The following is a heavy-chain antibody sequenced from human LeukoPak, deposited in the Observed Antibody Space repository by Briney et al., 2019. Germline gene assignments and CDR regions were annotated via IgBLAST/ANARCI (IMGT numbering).Heavy chain of an antibody. CDR3: AKVRWIGDLPFDY. D-gene: IGHD4-23*01. J-gene: IGHJ4*02. CDR1: GFTFSSYW. Sequence: GGSLRLSCAASGFTFSSYWMSWVRQAPGKGLEWVANIKQDGSEKYYVDSVKGRFTISRDNSKNTLYLQMNSLRAEDTAVYYCAKVRWIGDLPFDYWGQGTLVTVSS. V-gene: IGHV3-7*03. CDR2: IKQDGSEK.